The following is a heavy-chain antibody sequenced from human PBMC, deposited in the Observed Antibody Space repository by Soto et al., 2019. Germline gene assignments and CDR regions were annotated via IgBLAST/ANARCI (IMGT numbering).Heavy chain of an antibody. J-gene: IGHJ4*02. CDR3: ARDRVGSYGNPTRHFDY. V-gene: IGHV1-18*01. CDR2: ISAYNGNT. D-gene: IGHD1-26*01. CDR1: GYTFTSYG. Sequence: QVQLVQSGAEVKKPGASVKVSCKASGYTFTSYGISWVRQAPGQGLEWLGWISAYNGNTNYAQKLQDRVTMTTDTATSTAYMELRSLRSDDTAVYYCARDRVGSYGNPTRHFDYWGQGTLVTVSS.